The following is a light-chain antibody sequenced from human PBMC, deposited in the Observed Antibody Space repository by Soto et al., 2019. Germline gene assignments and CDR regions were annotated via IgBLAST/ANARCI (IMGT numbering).Light chain of an antibody. CDR2: KAS. CDR1: QSISVW. V-gene: IGKV1-5*03. CDR3: QQYNGYSIT. Sequence: DIQMTQSPSTLSASVGDRVTITCRASQSISVWLAWYQQKPGKAPKLLIYKASNLQTGVPSRFSGSGSGTEFTLTSSSLKPDDFATYYCQQYNGYSITFGHGTRLEIK. J-gene: IGKJ5*01.